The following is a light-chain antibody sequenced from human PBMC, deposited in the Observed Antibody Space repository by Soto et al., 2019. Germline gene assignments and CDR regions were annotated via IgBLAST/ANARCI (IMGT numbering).Light chain of an antibody. CDR2: DAS. V-gene: IGKV3-20*01. CDR1: QSVSSNH. J-gene: IGKJ1*01. CDR3: QQYGSSGT. Sequence: DIVLTQSPGTLSLSPGEGATLSCRASQSVSSNHLARYQQKPGQAPRLLIYDASNRATGIPARFSGSGSGTDFTLTISRLEPEDFAVYYCQQYGSSGTFGQGTKVDIK.